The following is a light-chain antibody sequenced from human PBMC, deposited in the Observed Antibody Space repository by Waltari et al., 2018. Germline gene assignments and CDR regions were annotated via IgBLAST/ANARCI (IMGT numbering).Light chain of an antibody. Sequence: QSALTQPPSASGSPGQSVTISCTGTSSAVGRYDYVSWYQHHPGKAPKRLIYGVTKRPSGGPDRFSGSKSGNTASLTISGLQTDDEAHYYCSSYAGTNNLLFGGGTKVTVL. CDR2: GVT. CDR3: SSYAGTNNLL. V-gene: IGLV2-8*01. CDR1: SSAVGRYDY. J-gene: IGLJ2*01.